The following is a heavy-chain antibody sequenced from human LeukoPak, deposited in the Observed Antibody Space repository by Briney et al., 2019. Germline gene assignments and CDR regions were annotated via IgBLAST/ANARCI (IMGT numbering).Heavy chain of an antibody. D-gene: IGHD3-3*01. CDR1: GFTFSDYY. Sequence: GGSLRLSCAASGFTFSDYYMSWIRQAPGKGLEWVSYISSSGSTIYYADSVKGRFTISRDNAKNSLYLQMNSLRAEDTAVYYCARALEDPTMFNPNWFDPWGQGTLVIVSP. CDR3: ARALEDPTMFNPNWFDP. J-gene: IGHJ5*02. V-gene: IGHV3-11*01. CDR2: ISSSGSTI.